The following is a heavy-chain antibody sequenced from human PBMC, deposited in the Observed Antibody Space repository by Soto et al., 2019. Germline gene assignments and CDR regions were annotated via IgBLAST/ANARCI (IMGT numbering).Heavy chain of an antibody. D-gene: IGHD2-2*03. J-gene: IGHJ6*03. V-gene: IGHV3-21*01. CDR2: ISSSSSYI. Sequence: GGSLRLSCAASGFTFSSYSMNWVRQAPGKGLEWVSSISSSSSYIYYADSVKGRFTISRDNAKNSLYLQMNSLRAEDTAVYYCARGFGYCSSTSCYRATYYYYYYMDVWGKGTTVTVSS. CDR1: GFTFSSYS. CDR3: ARGFGYCSSTSCYRATYYYYYYMDV.